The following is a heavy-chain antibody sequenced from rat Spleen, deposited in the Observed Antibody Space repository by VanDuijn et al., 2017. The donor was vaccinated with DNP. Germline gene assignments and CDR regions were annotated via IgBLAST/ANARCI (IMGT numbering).Heavy chain of an antibody. CDR3: TRGDILRSFDY. CDR1: GYSITSCCR. D-gene: IGHD1-6*01. V-gene: IGHV3-3*01. CDR2: INSAGSI. Sequence: EVQLQESGPGLVKPSQSLSLTCSVTGYSITSCCRWTWIRKFPGHKLEWMGYINSAGSIEYNPSLKGRISITSATSKNQFFLQVNSVTTDDTATYYCTRGDILRSFDYWGQGVMVTVSS. J-gene: IGHJ2*01.